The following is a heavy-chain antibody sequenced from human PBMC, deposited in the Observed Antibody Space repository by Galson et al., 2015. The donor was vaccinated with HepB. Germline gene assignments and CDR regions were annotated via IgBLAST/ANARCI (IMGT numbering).Heavy chain of an antibody. V-gene: IGHV1-18*01. CDR2: INPYNGNT. Sequence: SVKVSCKASGYTFASYGISWVRQAPGQGPEWVGWINPYNGNTHYAQKLQDRVTMTADTSTSTAYMELRSLRSDDTAVYYCARDELAIFGVTNIPNPDAFDIWGQGTMVTVSS. J-gene: IGHJ3*02. CDR3: ARDELAIFGVTNIPNPDAFDI. CDR1: GYTFASYG. D-gene: IGHD3-3*01.